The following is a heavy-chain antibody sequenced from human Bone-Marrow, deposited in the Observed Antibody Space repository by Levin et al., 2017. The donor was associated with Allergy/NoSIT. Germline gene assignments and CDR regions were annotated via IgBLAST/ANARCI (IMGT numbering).Heavy chain of an antibody. J-gene: IGHJ5*02. Sequence: SQTLSLTCVVYGGSFNGSRWTWIRQPPGKGLEWIGEVDHSGSTNHNRSLRSRVSTSVDVPKNQFSLKLTSVTAADTAVYYCVRGQRLYGSGSYHNWYDAWGQGNLVTVSS. CDR1: GGSFNGSR. CDR3: VRGQRLYGSGSYHNWYDA. D-gene: IGHD3-10*01. CDR2: VDHSGST. V-gene: IGHV4-34*01.